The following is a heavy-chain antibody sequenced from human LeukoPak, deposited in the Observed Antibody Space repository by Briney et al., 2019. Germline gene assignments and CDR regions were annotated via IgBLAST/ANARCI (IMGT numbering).Heavy chain of an antibody. CDR1: GFTFSKYW. D-gene: IGHD4-17*01. V-gene: IGHV3-7*01. J-gene: IGHJ4*02. CDR3: ARDDTVTTRVGFID. CDR2: INQDGGEK. Sequence: PGGSLRLSCAASGFTFSKYWMSWVRQAPGKGLERVANINQDGGEKYYVDSVKGRFTISRDNTKNSLYLQMNSVRDEDTAVYYCARDDTVTTRVGFIDWGQGTLVTVSS.